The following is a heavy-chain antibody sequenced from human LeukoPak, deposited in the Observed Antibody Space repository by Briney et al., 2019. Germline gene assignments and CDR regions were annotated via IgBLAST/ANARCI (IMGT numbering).Heavy chain of an antibody. D-gene: IGHD3-3*01. V-gene: IGHV4-34*01. CDR3: ARGRVTIFGVVIVYYYYYMDV. CDR2: INHSGST. J-gene: IGHJ6*03. Sequence: SETLSLTCAVYGGSFSGYYWSWIRQPPGKGVEWIGEINHSGSTNYNPSLKSRVTISVDTSKNQFSLKLSSVTAADTAVYYCARGRVTIFGVVIVYYYYYMDVWGKGTTVTVSS. CDR1: GGSFSGYY.